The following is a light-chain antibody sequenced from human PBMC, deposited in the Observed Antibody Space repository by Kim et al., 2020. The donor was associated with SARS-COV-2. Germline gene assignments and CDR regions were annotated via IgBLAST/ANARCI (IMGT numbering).Light chain of an antibody. V-gene: IGLV3-21*04. CDR3: QVWDSSSDQPYV. CDR2: YDT. J-gene: IGLJ1*01. Sequence: SYELTQPPSVSVAPGKTAKITCGGNNIGRKDVHWYQQKPGQAPVVVIYYDTDRPSGIPERFSGSNSGNTATLTISRVEAGDEADYYCQVWDSSSDQPYVFGAGTKVTVL. CDR1: NIGRKD.